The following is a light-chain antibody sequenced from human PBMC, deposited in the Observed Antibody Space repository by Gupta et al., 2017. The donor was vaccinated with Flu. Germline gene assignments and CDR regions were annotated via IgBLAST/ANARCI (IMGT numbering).Light chain of an antibody. CDR1: QSINSD. CDR2: GAS. CDR3: QQRIEWPDT. V-gene: IGKV3-11*01. J-gene: IGKJ2*01. Sequence: PATLSLSPGERATLSCRTSQSINSDLAWYQQRPAQAPRLLIYGASNRATGIPARFSGSGSGTEFTLTISSLEPEDFAVYYCQQRIEWPDTFGQGTKLDI.